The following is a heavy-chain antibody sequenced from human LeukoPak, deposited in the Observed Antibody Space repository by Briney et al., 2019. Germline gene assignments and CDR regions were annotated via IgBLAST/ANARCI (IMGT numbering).Heavy chain of an antibody. J-gene: IGHJ3*02. CDR1: GFTFSSYW. V-gene: IGHV3-7*01. D-gene: IGHD2-8*02. CDR3: ARSWDIVLGGGDAFDI. Sequence: PGGSLRLSCAASGFTFSSYWMSWVRQAPGKGLEWVANIKQDGSEKYYVDSVKGRFTISRDNAKNSLYLQMNSLRAEDTAVYYCARSWDIVLGGGDAFDIWGQGTMVTVSS. CDR2: IKQDGSEK.